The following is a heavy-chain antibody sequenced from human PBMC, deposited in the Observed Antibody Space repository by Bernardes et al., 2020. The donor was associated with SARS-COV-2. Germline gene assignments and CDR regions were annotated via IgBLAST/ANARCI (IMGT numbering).Heavy chain of an antibody. CDR2: IDTNTGAT. J-gene: IGHJ6*02. Sequence: ASVKVSCKTSGYTFTSHGITWVRQAPGQGLEWVGWIDTNTGATDYAQRLQGRVALTTDAPTRTAYMELGSLTSDDTAVYYCARSKTETSPERAWAQGTTVTVSS. V-gene: IGHV1-18*01. D-gene: IGHD1-1*01. CDR3: ARSKTETSPERA. CDR1: GYTFTSHG.